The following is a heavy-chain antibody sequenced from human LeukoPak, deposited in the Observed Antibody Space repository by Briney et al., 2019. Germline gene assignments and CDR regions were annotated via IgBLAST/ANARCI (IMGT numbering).Heavy chain of an antibody. V-gene: IGHV3-48*03. Sequence: AGGSLRLSCVASGFTFSSYEMNWVRQAPGKGLEWISYISTTGDRIQYADSVKGRFTISRDNAKNSLYLQMNSLRAEDTAVYYCVRDTKEYWGQGTLVTVSS. D-gene: IGHD2-8*01. CDR1: GFTFSSYE. J-gene: IGHJ4*02. CDR2: ISTTGDRI. CDR3: VRDTKEY.